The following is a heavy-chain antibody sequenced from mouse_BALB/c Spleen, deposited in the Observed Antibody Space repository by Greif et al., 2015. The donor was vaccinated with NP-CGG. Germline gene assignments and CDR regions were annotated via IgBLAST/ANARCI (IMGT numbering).Heavy chain of an antibody. CDR3: ARDYYGSSYWYFDV. V-gene: IGHV7-1*02. CDR2: SRNKANDYTT. D-gene: IGHD1-1*01. J-gene: IGHJ1*01. Sequence: EVKLVESGGGLVQPGGSLGLSCATSGSTFSDFYMEWVRQPPGKRLEWIAASRNKANDYTTEYSASVKGRFIVSRDTSQSILYLQMNALRAEDTAIYYCARDYYGSSYWYFDVWGAGTTVTVSS. CDR1: GSTFSDFY.